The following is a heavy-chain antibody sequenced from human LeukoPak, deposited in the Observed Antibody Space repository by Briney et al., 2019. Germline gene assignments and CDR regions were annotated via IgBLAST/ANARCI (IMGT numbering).Heavy chain of an antibody. Sequence: ASVKVSCKASGYTFTSYGISWVRQAPGQGLEWMGWINPDSGGTNYAQKFQGRVTMTRDTSISTAYMELSRLRSDDTAVYYCARVGSRGYYDSSGYYYWGQGTLVTVSS. D-gene: IGHD3-22*01. CDR2: INPDSGGT. J-gene: IGHJ4*02. CDR1: GYTFTSYG. V-gene: IGHV1-2*02. CDR3: ARVGSRGYYDSSGYYY.